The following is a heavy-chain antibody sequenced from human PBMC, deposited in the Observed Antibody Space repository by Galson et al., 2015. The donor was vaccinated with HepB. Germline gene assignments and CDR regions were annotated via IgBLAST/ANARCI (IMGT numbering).Heavy chain of an antibody. CDR1: GYTFTSYG. CDR3: ARDLFIGSGESRAYYYYYGMDV. J-gene: IGHJ6*02. CDR2: ISAYNGNT. Sequence: SVKVSCKASGYTFTSYGISWVRQAPGQGLEWMGWISAYNGNTNYAQKLQGRVTMTTDTSTSTAYMELRSLRSDDTAVYYCARDLFIGSGESRAYYYYYGMDVWGQGTTVTVSS. D-gene: IGHD3-10*01. V-gene: IGHV1-18*04.